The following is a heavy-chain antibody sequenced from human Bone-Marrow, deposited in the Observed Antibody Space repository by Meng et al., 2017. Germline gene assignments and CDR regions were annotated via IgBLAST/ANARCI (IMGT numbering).Heavy chain of an antibody. V-gene: IGHV1-2*06. CDR1: GYPFTGYY. CDR2: INPNSGGT. D-gene: IGHD6-19*01. J-gene: IGHJ4*02. Sequence: QVQLGQSGAEVKKPGASVKVSCKASGYPFTGYYMHWVRQAPGQGLEWMGRINPNSGGTNYAQKFQGRVTMTRDTSISTAYMELSRLRSDDTAVYYCARDGPSSGWYLIDYWGQGTLVTVSS. CDR3: ARDGPSSGWYLIDY.